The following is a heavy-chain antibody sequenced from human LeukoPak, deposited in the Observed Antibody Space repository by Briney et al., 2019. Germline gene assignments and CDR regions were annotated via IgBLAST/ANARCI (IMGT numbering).Heavy chain of an antibody. CDR2: ISSSSSTI. D-gene: IGHD6-13*01. Sequence: GGSLRLSCAASGFTFSDDYMSWIRQAPGKGLEWMSYISSSSSTIYYADSVKGRFTISRDNAKNSLYLQMNSLRAEDTAVYYCVREATGRNAFDIWGQGTMVTVSS. V-gene: IGHV3-11*01. J-gene: IGHJ3*02. CDR1: GFTFSDDY. CDR3: VREATGRNAFDI.